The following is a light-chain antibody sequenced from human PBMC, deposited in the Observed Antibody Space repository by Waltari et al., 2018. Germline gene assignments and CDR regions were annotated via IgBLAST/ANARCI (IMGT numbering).Light chain of an antibody. CDR2: WAS. Sequence: DIVMTQSPDSLAVSLGERATINCKSSQSVLYSSSNKNYLAWYQQKPGQPPKLLIYWASTRESGVPDRFSVSGSGTDFTLTISSLQAEDVAIYYCQQYYSTPQTVGPGTKVDIK. J-gene: IGKJ3*01. CDR3: QQYYSTPQT. CDR1: QSVLYSSSNKNY. V-gene: IGKV4-1*01.